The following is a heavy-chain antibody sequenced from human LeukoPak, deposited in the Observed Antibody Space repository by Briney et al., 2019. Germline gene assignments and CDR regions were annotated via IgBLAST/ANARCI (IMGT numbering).Heavy chain of an antibody. J-gene: IGHJ4*02. CDR3: ARGGWYYYESSGYYLIDN. Sequence: ASVKVSCKASGYTFTSYGISWVRQAPGQGLEWMRWISGYNGNTKYAQKFQARVTLTTDTSTSTAYMELWSLRSDDTALYYCARGGWYYYESSGYYLIDNWGQGTLVTVSS. V-gene: IGHV1-18*01. D-gene: IGHD3-22*01. CDR2: ISGYNGNT. CDR1: GYTFTSYG.